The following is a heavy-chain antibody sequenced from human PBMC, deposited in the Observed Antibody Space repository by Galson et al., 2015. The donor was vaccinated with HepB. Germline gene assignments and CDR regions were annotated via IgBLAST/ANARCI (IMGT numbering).Heavy chain of an antibody. J-gene: IGHJ4*02. Sequence: SLRLSCAAAGFTSADYSVTWFRQAPGKGPEWVGFIRSKTHGGTTQYAASVKGRFTFLRDDSKCIAYIQMNTLKTEDTAVYYCSGDRKGGYGPFDSCGQGTLVTVSP. V-gene: IGHV3-49*03. CDR1: GFTSADYS. D-gene: IGHD5-12*01. CDR3: SGDRKGGYGPFDS. CDR2: IRSKTHGGTT.